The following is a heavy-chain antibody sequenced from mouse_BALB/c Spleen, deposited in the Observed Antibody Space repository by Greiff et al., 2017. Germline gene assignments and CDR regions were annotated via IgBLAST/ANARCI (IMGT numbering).Heavy chain of an antibody. V-gene: IGHV1-26*01. Sequence: EVQLQQSGPELVKPGASVKISCKASGYSFTGYYMHWVKQSHVKSLEWIGRINPYNGATSYNQNFKDKASLTVDKSSSTAYMELHSLTSEDSAVYYCASGTGRRGDYAMDYWGQGTSVTVSS. J-gene: IGHJ4*01. CDR1: GYSFTGYY. D-gene: IGHD2-12*01. CDR3: ASGTGRRGDYAMDY. CDR2: INPYNGAT.